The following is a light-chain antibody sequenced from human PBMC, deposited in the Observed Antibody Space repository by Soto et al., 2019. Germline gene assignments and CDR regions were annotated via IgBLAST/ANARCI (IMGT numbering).Light chain of an antibody. V-gene: IGLV4-69*01. CDR1: SGHGNYV. J-gene: IGLJ2*01. CDR3: QTWDTGIVV. CDR2: VKRDGSH. Sequence: QPVLTQSPSASASLGASVKLTCTLSSGHGNYVIAWHQQQPEKGPRYLMKVKRDGSHNKGDEIPDRFSGSSSGAERYLAISSLQSEDEADYYCQTWDTGIVVFGGGTKLTVL.